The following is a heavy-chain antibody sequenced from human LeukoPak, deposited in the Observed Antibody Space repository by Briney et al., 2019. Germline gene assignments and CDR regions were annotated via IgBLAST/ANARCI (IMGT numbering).Heavy chain of an antibody. CDR1: GGSISSYY. V-gene: IGHV4-4*07. Sequence: SETLSLTCTVSGGSISSYYWSWIRQPAGKGLEGIGRIYTSGSTNYNPSLKSRVTMSVGTSKNQFSLKLSSVTAAATAVYYCAREAASIAVAGTDLHGGKDYWGQGTLVTVSS. CDR2: IYTSGST. J-gene: IGHJ4*02. CDR3: AREAASIAVAGTDLHGGKDY. D-gene: IGHD6-19*01.